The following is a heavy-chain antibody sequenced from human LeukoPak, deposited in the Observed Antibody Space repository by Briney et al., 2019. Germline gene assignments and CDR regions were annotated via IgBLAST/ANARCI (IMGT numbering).Heavy chain of an antibody. V-gene: IGHV4-34*01. CDR2: INHSGST. CDR3: AGYSYDYRPKHRAKFDP. J-gene: IGHJ5*02. Sequence: SGTLSLTCAVYGGSFGGYYWSWIRQPPGKGLEWIGEINHSGSTNYNPSLKSRVTISVDTSKNQFPLKLSSVTAADTAVYYCAGYSYDYRPKHRAKFDPWGQGTLVTVSS. D-gene: IGHD5-18*01. CDR1: GGSFGGYY.